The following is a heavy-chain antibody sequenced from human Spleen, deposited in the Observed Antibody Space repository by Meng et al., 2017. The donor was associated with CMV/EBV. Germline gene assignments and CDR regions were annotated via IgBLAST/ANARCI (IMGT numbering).Heavy chain of an antibody. CDR3: ARGGGYDSSGYYYRWFDP. CDR1: TFRSKA. J-gene: IGHJ5*02. D-gene: IGHD3-22*01. V-gene: IGHV1-69*04. CDR2: IIPVIGVP. Sequence: TFRSKAINSGRQAPGEGLEWRGSIIPVIGVPTYAETFQGRVTLTADKSTSTAYMELSSLRSDDTAVYYCARGGGYDSSGYYYRWFDPWGQGTLVTVSS.